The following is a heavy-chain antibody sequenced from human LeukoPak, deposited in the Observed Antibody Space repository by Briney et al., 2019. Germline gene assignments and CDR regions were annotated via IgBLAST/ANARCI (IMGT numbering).Heavy chain of an antibody. CDR1: GGTFSSYG. Sequence: SVKVSCKVSGGTFSSYGISWVRQAPGQGLEWMGRIIPILGVANYAQKFQGRVTITADKSTSTAYMELSSLRSEDTAVYYCASRLDIVVVPAADDYWGQGTLVTVSS. CDR3: ASRLDIVVVPAADDY. J-gene: IGHJ4*02. V-gene: IGHV1-69*04. CDR2: IIPILGVA. D-gene: IGHD2-2*01.